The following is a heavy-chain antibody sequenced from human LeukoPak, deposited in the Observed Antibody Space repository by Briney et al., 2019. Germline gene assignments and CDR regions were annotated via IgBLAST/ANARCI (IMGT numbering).Heavy chain of an antibody. CDR2: ISGYNGNT. D-gene: IGHD5-18*01. CDR3: ARAPRGYSCGYLDF. V-gene: IGHV1-18*04. Sequence: ASVKVSCKASDYTFTSYGISWVRQAPGQGLEWMGWISGYNGNTNYAQKVQGRVNMTTDISTSTAYMELRSLRSDDTAVYYCARAPRGYSCGYLDFWGQGSLVTVSS. J-gene: IGHJ4*02. CDR1: DYTFTSYG.